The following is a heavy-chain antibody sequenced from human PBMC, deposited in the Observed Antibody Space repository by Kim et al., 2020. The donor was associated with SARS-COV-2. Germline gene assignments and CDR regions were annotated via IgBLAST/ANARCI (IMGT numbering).Heavy chain of an antibody. Sequence: ASVKVSCKASGYTFISYYIHWVRQAPGQGLEWMGIINPYGGSTSYAQQFQGSITMTRDTSTSTVYMELSSLRSGYTAVYYCARAGEQQLVYFFDYWGQGTLVTVSS. D-gene: IGHD6-13*01. V-gene: IGHV1-46*01. CDR2: INPYGGST. CDR3: ARAGEQQLVYFFDY. CDR1: GYTFISYY. J-gene: IGHJ4*02.